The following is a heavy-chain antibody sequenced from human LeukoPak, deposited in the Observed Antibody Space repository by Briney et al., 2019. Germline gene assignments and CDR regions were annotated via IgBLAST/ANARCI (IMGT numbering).Heavy chain of an antibody. D-gene: IGHD3-16*02. CDR2: ISAYNGNT. V-gene: IGHV1-18*01. CDR3: AREEDYVCGSYRPPRAFDY. Sequence: GASVKVSCKASGYTFTSYGISWVRQAPGQGLEWMGWISAYNGNTNYAQKLQGRVTMTTDTSTSTAYMELRSLRSDDTAVYYCAREEDYVCGSYRPPRAFDYWGQGTLVTVSS. J-gene: IGHJ4*02. CDR1: GYTFTSYG.